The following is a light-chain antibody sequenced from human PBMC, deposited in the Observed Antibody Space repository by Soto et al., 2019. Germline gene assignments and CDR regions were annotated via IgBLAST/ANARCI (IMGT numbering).Light chain of an antibody. J-gene: IGLJ1*01. V-gene: IGLV2-8*01. CDR1: SSDVGASDY. CDR2: EVN. Sequence: QSALTQPPSASGSPGQSVAISCTGTSSDVGASDYVSWYQQHSGKAPKLLLYEVNKRPSGVPDRFSASKSCNTASLTVSALQADDEADYYCLSHSGSSNVLGTGTKLTVL. CDR3: LSHSGSSNV.